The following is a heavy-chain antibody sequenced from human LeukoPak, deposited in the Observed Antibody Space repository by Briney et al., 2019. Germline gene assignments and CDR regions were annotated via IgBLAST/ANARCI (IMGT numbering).Heavy chain of an antibody. CDR2: INPNSGGT. V-gene: IGHV1-2*02. J-gene: IGHJ4*02. CDR3: ARDNSEQLFDY. Sequence: ASVKVSCKASGGTFSSYAISWVRQAPGQGLEWMGWINPNSGGTNYAQNFQGRVTMTRDTSISTAYMVLSRLRSDDTAMYYCARDNSEQLFDYWGQGTLVTVSS. D-gene: IGHD6-13*01. CDR1: GGTFSSYA.